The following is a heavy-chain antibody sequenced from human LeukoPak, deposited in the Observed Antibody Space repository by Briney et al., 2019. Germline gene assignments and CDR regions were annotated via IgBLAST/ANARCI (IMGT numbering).Heavy chain of an antibody. CDR2: AYHDGYYGNSQ. J-gene: IGHJ4*02. CDR1: GFTLSSYG. V-gene: IGHV3-33*01. D-gene: IGHD3-22*01. CDR3: ATGSGYYYGH. Sequence: GRSLRLSCIASGFTLSSYGMHWVRQAPGKGLEWVAVAYHDGYYGNSQYYADSVKGRFTISRDNSEKTLYLQMSSLRAEDTAVYYCATGSGYYYGHWGQGTLVSVSS.